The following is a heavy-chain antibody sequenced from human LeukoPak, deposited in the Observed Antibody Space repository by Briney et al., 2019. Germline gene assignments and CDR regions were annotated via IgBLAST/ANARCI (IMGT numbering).Heavy chain of an antibody. CDR1: GYTFTSYG. J-gene: IGHJ5*02. CDR2: ISAYNGNT. Sequence: ASVKVSCKASGYTFTSYGISWVRQAPGQGLEWMGWISAYNGNTNYAQKLQGRVTMTTDTSTSTAYMELRSLRSDDTAVYYCARARITIFGVVIPSDNWFDPWGQGTLVTVSS. CDR3: ARARITIFGVVIPSDNWFDP. D-gene: IGHD3-3*01. V-gene: IGHV1-18*01.